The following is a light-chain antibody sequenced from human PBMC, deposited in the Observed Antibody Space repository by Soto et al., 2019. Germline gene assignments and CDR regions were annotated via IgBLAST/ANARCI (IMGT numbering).Light chain of an antibody. Sequence: DIQMTQSPSSVSASVGDRVTITCRASQGISSRLAWYQQKPWKAPNLLIYAASSLQSGVPSRFSGSGSETDFTLTIGSLQAEDVATYYCQQSTSCHRTFGGGTKVEIK. CDR3: QQSTSCHRT. CDR2: AAS. CDR1: QGISSR. J-gene: IGKJ4*01. V-gene: IGKV1-12*01.